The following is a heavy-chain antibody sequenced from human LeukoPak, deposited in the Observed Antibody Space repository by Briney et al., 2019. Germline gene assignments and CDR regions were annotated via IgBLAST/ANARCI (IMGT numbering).Heavy chain of an antibody. V-gene: IGHV5-51*01. CDR2: IYPGDSDT. CDR1: GYSFTSYW. J-gene: IGHJ4*02. D-gene: IGHD3-22*01. Sequence: GESLKISCKGSGYSFTSYWIGWVRQMPGKGLECMGIIYPGDSDTRYSLSFQGQATISADKSISTAYLQWSSLKASDTAMYYCARSLGYDSSGTDYWGQGTLVTVSS. CDR3: ARSLGYDSSGTDY.